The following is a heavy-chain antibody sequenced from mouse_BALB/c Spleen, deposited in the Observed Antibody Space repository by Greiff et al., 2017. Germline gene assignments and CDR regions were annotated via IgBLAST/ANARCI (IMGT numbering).Heavy chain of an antibody. V-gene: IGHV1-54*01. CDR3: ARGTRYAMDY. D-gene: IGHD3-3*01. J-gene: IGHJ4*01. CDR1: GYAFTNYL. Sequence: QVQLQQSGAELVRPGTSVKVSCKASGYAFTNYLIEWVKQRPGQGLEWIGVINPGSGGTNYNEKFKGKATLTADKSSSTAYMQLSSLTSDDSAVYFCARGTRYAMDYWGQGTSVTVSS. CDR2: INPGSGGT.